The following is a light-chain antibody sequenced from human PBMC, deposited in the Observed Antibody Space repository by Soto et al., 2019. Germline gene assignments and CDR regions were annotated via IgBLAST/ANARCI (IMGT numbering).Light chain of an antibody. J-gene: IGLJ1*01. Sequence: QSVLTQPPSASGTPGQRVTISCSGSSSNIGSSYVYWYQQLPGTAPKLLIYRNNQRPSGVPDRFSGSKSGTSASLAISGLRSEDEADYYCAAWDDSPSGSCVFGTGTKVTVL. CDR1: SSNIGSSY. CDR3: AAWDDSPSGSCV. CDR2: RNN. V-gene: IGLV1-47*01.